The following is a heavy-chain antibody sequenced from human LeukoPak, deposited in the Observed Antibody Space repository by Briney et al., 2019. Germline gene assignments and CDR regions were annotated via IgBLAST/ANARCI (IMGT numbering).Heavy chain of an antibody. Sequence: ASVKVSCKASGYTFTSYGISWVRQAPGQGLEWMGWISAYNGNTNYAQKLQGRVTMTTDTSTSTAHMELRSLRSDDTAVYYCARQHYYDSSGYNYWGQGTLVTVSS. CDR3: ARQHYYDSSGYNY. D-gene: IGHD3-22*01. CDR2: ISAYNGNT. V-gene: IGHV1-18*01. CDR1: GYTFTSYG. J-gene: IGHJ4*02.